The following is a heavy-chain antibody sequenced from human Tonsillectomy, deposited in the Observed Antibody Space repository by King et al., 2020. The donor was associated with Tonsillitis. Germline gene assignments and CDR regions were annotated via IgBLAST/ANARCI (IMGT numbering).Heavy chain of an antibody. D-gene: IGHD6-13*01. J-gene: IGHJ6*02. CDR3: AKEEFSNSWYAINYHYGWDV. CDR2: IRNDGSNK. Sequence: VQLVESGGGVVQPGGSLRLSCAASGFSFSSYGMHWVRQAPGKGLEGVAFIRNDGSNKYYADSVKGRFTISRDNSKNTLYLQMNSLRTEDTAVYYCAKEEFSNSWYAINYHYGWDVWGQGTTVTVSS. V-gene: IGHV3-30*02. CDR1: GFSFSSYG.